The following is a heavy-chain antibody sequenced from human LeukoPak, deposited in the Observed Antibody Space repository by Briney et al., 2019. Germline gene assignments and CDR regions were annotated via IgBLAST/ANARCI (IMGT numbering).Heavy chain of an antibody. CDR1: GFTLSGYA. D-gene: IGHD2-15*01. J-gene: IGHJ6*03. CDR2: ISGSGGST. V-gene: IGHV3-23*01. CDR3: AKQDFGYYYYYYMDV. Sequence: PGGSLRLSCAASGFTLSGYAMSWVRQAPGKGLEWVSAISGSGGSTYYADSVKGRFTISRDNSKNTLYLQMNSLRAEDTAVYYCAKQDFGYYYYYYMDVWGKGTTVTVSS.